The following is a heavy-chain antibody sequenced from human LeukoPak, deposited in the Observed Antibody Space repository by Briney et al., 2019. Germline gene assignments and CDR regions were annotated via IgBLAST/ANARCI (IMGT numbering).Heavy chain of an antibody. V-gene: IGHV1-18*01. Sequence: ASVKVPCKASGYTFTSYGISWVRQAPGQGLEWMGWISAYNGNTNYAQKLQGRVTMTTDTSTSTAYMELRSLRSDDTAVYYCARGEIDYGDEYYYGMDVWGQGTTVTVSS. CDR1: GYTFTSYG. D-gene: IGHD4-17*01. CDR3: ARGEIDYGDEYYYGMDV. J-gene: IGHJ6*02. CDR2: ISAYNGNT.